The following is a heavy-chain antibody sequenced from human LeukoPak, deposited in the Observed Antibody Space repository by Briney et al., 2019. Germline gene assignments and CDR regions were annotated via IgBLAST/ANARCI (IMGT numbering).Heavy chain of an antibody. V-gene: IGHV3-15*01. CDR3: TKERYCASTTCPGAFDL. D-gene: IGHD2-2*01. CDR2: IKSKTYGETT. J-gene: IGHJ3*01. CDR1: GITLTYDW. Sequence: GGSLRLSCAASGITLTYDWMSWVGQAPGKGLEWVGRIKSKTYGETTDYAAPVKGRFTVSRDDSKNMAALQMNSLKTEDTALYYCTKERYCASTTCPGAFDLWGQGTMVTVSS.